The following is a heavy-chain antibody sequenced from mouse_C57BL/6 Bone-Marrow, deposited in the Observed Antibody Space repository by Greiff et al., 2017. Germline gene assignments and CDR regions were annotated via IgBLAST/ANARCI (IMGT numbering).Heavy chain of an antibody. CDR3: ARAYYSNPKAY. J-gene: IGHJ3*01. CDR2: IDPSDSYT. V-gene: IGHV1-59*01. Sequence: QVQLQQPGAELVRPGTSVKLSCKASGYTFTSYWMHWVKQRPGQGLEWIGVIDPSDSYTNYNQKFKGKATLTVDTSSSTAYMQLSSLTSEDSAVYYCARAYYSNPKAYWGQGTLVTVSA. CDR1: GYTFTSYW. D-gene: IGHD2-5*01.